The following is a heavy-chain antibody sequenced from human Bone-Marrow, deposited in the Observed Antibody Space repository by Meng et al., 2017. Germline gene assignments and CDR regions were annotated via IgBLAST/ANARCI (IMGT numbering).Heavy chain of an antibody. V-gene: IGHV4-38-2*01. CDR2: IYHSGST. CDR1: GYSISSGYY. J-gene: IGHJ5*02. D-gene: IGHD3-22*01. Sequence: SETLSLTCAVSGYSISSGYYWGWIRQPPGNGLEWIGSIYHSGSTYYNPSLKSRVTISVDTSKNQFSQKLSSVTAADTAVDYCASYDSSGPPTRFDPWGQGTLVTVSS. CDR3: ASYDSSGPPTRFDP.